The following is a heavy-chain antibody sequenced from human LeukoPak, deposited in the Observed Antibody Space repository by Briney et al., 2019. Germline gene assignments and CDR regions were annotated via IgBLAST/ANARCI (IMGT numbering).Heavy chain of an antibody. D-gene: IGHD2-15*01. CDR3: ARYSCGGGTCYPSRD. J-gene: IGHJ4*03. CDR2: IYPGDSDT. V-gene: IGHV5-51*01. Sequence: GESLEISCKGSGYSFTNYWIGWVRQMPGTGLEWMGIIYPGDSDTTYSPSFQGQFTISADKSISTAYLQWSSLKASDTAVYYCARYSCGGGTCYPSRDWGQGNQVTVSS. CDR1: GYSFTNYW.